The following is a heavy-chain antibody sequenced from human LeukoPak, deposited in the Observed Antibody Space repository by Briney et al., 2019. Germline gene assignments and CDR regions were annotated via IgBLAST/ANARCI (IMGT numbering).Heavy chain of an antibody. V-gene: IGHV3-49*04. Sequence: GGSLRLSCTTSGFTFGDYAMSWVRQDPGKGREWVGFIRSKAYGGTTEYAASVKGRFTISRDDSRRIVYLQMNSLKTEDTAVYYCTREGRGSDAFDYWGQGTLVTVSS. CDR3: TREGRGSDAFDY. J-gene: IGHJ4*02. D-gene: IGHD3-16*01. CDR1: GFTFGDYA. CDR2: IRSKAYGGTT.